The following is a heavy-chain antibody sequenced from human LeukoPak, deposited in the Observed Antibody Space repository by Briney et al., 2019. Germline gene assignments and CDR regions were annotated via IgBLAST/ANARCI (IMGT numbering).Heavy chain of an antibody. V-gene: IGHV3-33*06. CDR3: AKSYANHNWYFHL. J-gene: IGHJ2*01. Sequence: QPGRSLRLSCAASGFTFSTYGMNWVRQAPGKGLEWVAIIWYDGNNKYYADSVKGRFTISRDNSKTTLYLQMNSLRADDTAVYYCAKSYANHNWYFHLWGRGTLVTVSS. CDR2: IWYDGNNK. CDR1: GFTFSTYG. D-gene: IGHD2-8*01.